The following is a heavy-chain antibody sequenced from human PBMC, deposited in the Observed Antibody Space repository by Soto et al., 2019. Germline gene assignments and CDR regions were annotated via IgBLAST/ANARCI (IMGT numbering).Heavy chain of an antibody. CDR1: GFTFSNFA. J-gene: IGHJ6*02. V-gene: IGHV3-23*01. CDR3: AKEMVRGDLYYYYGMDV. Sequence: PGGSLRLSCAASGFTFSNFAMSWVRQAPGKGLEWVSAISGSGGSTYYADSVKGRFTISRDNSKNTLYLQMNSLRAEDTAVYYCAKEMVRGDLYYYYGMDVWGQGTTVTVSS. D-gene: IGHD3-10*01. CDR2: ISGSGGST.